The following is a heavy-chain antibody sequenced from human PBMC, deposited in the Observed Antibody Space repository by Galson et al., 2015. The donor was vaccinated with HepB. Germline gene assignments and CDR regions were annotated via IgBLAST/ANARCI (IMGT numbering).Heavy chain of an antibody. Sequence: SLRLSCAASGFTFSSYAMHWVRQAPGKGLEYVSAISSNGGSTYYANSVKGRFTISRDNSKNTLYLQMGSLRAEDMAVYYCARAPLVGYYDSSGYDYMDVWGKGTTVTVSS. CDR1: GFTFSSYA. J-gene: IGHJ6*03. CDR2: ISSNGGST. D-gene: IGHD3-22*01. CDR3: ARAPLVGYYDSSGYDYMDV. V-gene: IGHV3-64*01.